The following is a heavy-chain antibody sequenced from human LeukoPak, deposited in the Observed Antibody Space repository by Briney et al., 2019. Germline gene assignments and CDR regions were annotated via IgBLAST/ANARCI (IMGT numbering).Heavy chain of an antibody. D-gene: IGHD5-24*01. V-gene: IGHV3-7*01. CDR3: AREMATIRAYYYYMDV. CDR1: GFTFSSYW. Sequence: PGGSLRLSCAASGFTFSSYWMSWVRQAPGKGLEWVANIKQDGSEKYYVDSVKGRLTISRDNAKNSLYLQMNSLRAEDTAVYYCAREMATIRAYYYYMDVWGKGTTVTISS. J-gene: IGHJ6*03. CDR2: IKQDGSEK.